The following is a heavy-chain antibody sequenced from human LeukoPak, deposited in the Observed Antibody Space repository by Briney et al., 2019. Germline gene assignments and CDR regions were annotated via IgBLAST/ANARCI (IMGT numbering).Heavy chain of an antibody. J-gene: IGHJ5*02. D-gene: IGHD3-16*01. CDR1: GGTFSSYA. Sequence: GASVKVSCKASGGTFSSYAISWVRQAPGQGLEWMGRIIPILGIANYAQKFQGRVTITADKSTSTAYMELSSLRSEDTAAYYCARGGDWFDPWGQGTLVTVSS. CDR2: IIPILGIA. V-gene: IGHV1-69*04. CDR3: ARGGDWFDP.